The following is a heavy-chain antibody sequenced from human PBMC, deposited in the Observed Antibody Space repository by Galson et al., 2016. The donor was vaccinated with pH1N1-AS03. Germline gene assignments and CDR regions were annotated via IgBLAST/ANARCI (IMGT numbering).Heavy chain of an antibody. J-gene: IGHJ6*02. CDR1: GYTFTSYY. CDR2: INPSDGNT. CDR3: ARVSAGLTGYYYDMDV. V-gene: IGHV1-46*01. D-gene: IGHD4/OR15-4a*01. Sequence: SVKVSCKASGYTFTSYYIHWVRQAPGQGREWMGIINPSDGNTNYAQRFKGRVTMTRDTSTSTVYMELSSLRSDDTAVYYCARVSAGLTGYYYDMDVWGQGTTVTVSS.